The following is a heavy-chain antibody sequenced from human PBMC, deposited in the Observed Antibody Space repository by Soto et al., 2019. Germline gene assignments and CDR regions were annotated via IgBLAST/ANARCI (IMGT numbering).Heavy chain of an antibody. J-gene: IGHJ4*02. V-gene: IGHV3-30*18. D-gene: IGHD6-19*01. CDR1: GFSFSSYG. CDR2: ISYDVTNK. CDR3: AKDLRIAVAGTDYFDS. Sequence: GGSLRLSCAASGFSFSSYGMHWVRQAPGKGLEWVAVISYDVTNKYYADSVKGRFTISRDNSKNTLYLQMNSLRAEDTAVYYCAKDLRIAVAGTDYFDSWGQGTLVTVSS.